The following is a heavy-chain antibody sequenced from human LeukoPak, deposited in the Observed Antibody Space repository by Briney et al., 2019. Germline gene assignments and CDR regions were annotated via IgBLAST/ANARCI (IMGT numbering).Heavy chain of an antibody. D-gene: IGHD3-9*01. CDR3: AKGDDYYDILTGRYYFDY. V-gene: IGHV3-23*01. CDR1: GFTFSSYA. CDR2: ISSSGGST. Sequence: GGSLRLSCAASGFTFSSYAMSWVRQAPGKGLEWVSAISSSGGSTYYADSVKGRFTISRDNSKNTLYLQMNSLRAEDTAVYYCAKGDDYYDILTGRYYFDYWGQGTLVTVSS. J-gene: IGHJ4*02.